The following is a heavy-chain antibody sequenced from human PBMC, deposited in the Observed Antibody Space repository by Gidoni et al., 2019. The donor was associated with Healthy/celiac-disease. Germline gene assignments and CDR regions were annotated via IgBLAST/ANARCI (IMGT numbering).Heavy chain of an antibody. J-gene: IGHJ6*02. CDR2: ISGSGGST. Sequence: EVQLLESGGGLVQPGGSLRLSCAASGFTFSSYAMSWVRQAPGKGLEWVSAISGSGGSTYYADSVKGRFTISRDNSKNTLYLQMNSLRAEDTAVYYCAKDPVLNYDNFYGMDVWGQGTTVTVSS. V-gene: IGHV3-23*01. CDR3: AKDPVLNYDNFYGMDV. CDR1: GFTFSSYA. D-gene: IGHD3-22*01.